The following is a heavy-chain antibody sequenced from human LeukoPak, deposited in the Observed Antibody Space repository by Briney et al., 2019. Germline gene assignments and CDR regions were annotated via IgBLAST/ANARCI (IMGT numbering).Heavy chain of an antibody. Sequence: GGSLRLSCAASGFTVSSNYMSWVRQAPGKGLEWVSVIYSGGSTYYADSVKGRFTISRDNSKNTLYLQMNSLRAEDTAVYYCARAPPGRLGELSPGGGQGTLVTVSS. J-gene: IGHJ4*02. CDR3: ARAPPGRLGELSPG. CDR2: IYSGGST. D-gene: IGHD3-16*02. V-gene: IGHV3-66*02. CDR1: GFTVSSNY.